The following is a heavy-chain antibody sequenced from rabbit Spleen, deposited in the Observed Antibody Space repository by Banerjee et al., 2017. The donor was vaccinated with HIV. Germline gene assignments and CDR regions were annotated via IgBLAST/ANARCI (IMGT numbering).Heavy chain of an antibody. CDR3: ARDLVGVIGWNFYL. V-gene: IGHV1S45*01. CDR1: GFSFSSSYN. CDR2: IYGGWSGTT. J-gene: IGHJ4*01. Sequence: QQQLEESGGGLVKPGGTLTLTCTTSGFSFSSSYNMCWIRQAPVKGLEWIACIYGGWSGTTYYASWAKGRFTISKISSTTVTLRMTSLTAADTATYFCARDLVGVIGWNFYLWGPGTLVTVS. D-gene: IGHD1-1*01.